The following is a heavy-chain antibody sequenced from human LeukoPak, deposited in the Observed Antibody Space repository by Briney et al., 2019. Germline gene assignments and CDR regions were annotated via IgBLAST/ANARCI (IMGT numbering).Heavy chain of an antibody. D-gene: IGHD3-10*01. CDR1: GGSFSGYY. CDR2: INHSGST. V-gene: IGHV4-34*01. Sequence: PSETLSFICAVYGGSFSGYYWSWIRQPPGKGLEWIGEINHSGSTNYNPSLKSRVTISVDTSKNQFSLKLSSVTAADTAVYYCARASKLLSGFDYWGQGTLVTVSS. J-gene: IGHJ4*02. CDR3: ARASKLLSGFDY.